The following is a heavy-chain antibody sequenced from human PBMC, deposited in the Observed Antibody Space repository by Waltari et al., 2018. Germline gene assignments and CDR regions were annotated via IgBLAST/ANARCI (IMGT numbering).Heavy chain of an antibody. V-gene: IGHV4-34*01. CDR2: INHSGST. J-gene: IGHJ4*02. CDR1: GGSFSGYY. D-gene: IGHD6-6*01. Sequence: QVQLQQWGAGLLKPSETLSLTCAVYGGSFSGYYWSWIRQPPGKGLEWIGEINHSGSTNYNPSLKSRVTISVDTSKNQFSLKLSSVTAADTAVYYCARGPKRPGIAARRFDYWGQGTLVTVSS. CDR3: ARGPKRPGIAARRFDY.